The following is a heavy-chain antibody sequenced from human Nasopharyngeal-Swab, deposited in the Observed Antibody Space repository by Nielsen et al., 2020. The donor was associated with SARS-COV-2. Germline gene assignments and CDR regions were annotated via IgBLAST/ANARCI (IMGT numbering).Heavy chain of an antibody. CDR1: GYTFTGYY. V-gene: IGHV1-2*02. J-gene: IGHJ4*02. D-gene: IGHD3-22*01. CDR2: INPNSGGT. Sequence: ASVKVSCKASGYTFTGYYMHWVRQAPGQGLEWMGWINPNSGGTNYAQKFQGRVTMTRDTSISTAYMELSRLRSDDTAAYYCARGPYYDSSGYSDYWGQGTLVTVSS. CDR3: ARGPYYDSSGYSDY.